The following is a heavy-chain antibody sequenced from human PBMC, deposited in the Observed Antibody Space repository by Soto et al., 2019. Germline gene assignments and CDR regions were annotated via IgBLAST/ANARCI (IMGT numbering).Heavy chain of an antibody. CDR2: IIPIFGTA. CDR1: GGTFSSYA. CDR3: ARDSGGDFWSGLYGMDV. J-gene: IGHJ6*02. V-gene: IGHV1-69*13. Sequence: ASVKVSCKGSGGTFSSYAISWVRQAPGQGLEWMGGIIPIFGTANYAQKFQGRVTITADESTSTAYMELSSLRSEDTAVYYCARDSGGDFWSGLYGMDVWGQGTTVTVSS. D-gene: IGHD3-3*01.